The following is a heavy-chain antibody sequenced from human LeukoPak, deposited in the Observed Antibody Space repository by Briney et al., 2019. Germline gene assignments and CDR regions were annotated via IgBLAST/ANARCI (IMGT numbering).Heavy chain of an antibody. Sequence: ASVAVSCKVSGYTLTELSMHWVRQAPGKGLEWMGGFDPEDGETIYAQKFQGRVTMTEDTSTDTAYMELSSLRSEDPAVYYCATAEGSSYGMDVWGQGTTVTVSS. CDR1: GYTLTELS. CDR3: ATAEGSSYGMDV. CDR2: FDPEDGET. V-gene: IGHV1-24*01. D-gene: IGHD3-10*01. J-gene: IGHJ6*02.